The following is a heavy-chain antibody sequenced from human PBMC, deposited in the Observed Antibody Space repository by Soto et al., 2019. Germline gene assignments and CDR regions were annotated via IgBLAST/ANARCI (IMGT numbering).Heavy chain of an antibody. J-gene: IGHJ4*02. D-gene: IGHD2-15*01. CDR3: ASGYCSGGSCSPLDF. V-gene: IGHV4-4*02. CDR1: SGSISSSNW. CDR2: IFHSGST. Sequence: QVQLQESGPGLVKPSGTLSLTCAVSSGSISSSNWWSWVRQPPGKGLEWIGEIFHSGSTNYNPSLKSRVTISLDKSKNQFSLKLNSVTAADTAVYYCASGYCSGGSCSPLDFWGQGTLVTVSS.